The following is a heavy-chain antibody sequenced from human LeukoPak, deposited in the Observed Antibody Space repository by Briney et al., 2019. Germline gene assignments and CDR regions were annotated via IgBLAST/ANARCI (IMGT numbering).Heavy chain of an antibody. CDR3: ARDPLDWYFDF. CDR1: GGSISSYY. V-gene: IGHV4-59*01. Sequence: SETLSLTCTVSGGSISSYYWSWIRQPPGKGLEWIGYIYYSGSTNYNPSLKSRVTISVDTSKNQFSLKLSSVTAADTAVYYCARDPLDWYFDFWGRGTLVTVSS. D-gene: IGHD1-1*01. CDR2: IYYSGST. J-gene: IGHJ2*01.